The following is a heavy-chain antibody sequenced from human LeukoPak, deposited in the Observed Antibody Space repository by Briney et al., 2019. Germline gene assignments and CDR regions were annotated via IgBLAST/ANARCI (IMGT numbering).Heavy chain of an antibody. CDR2: IYYDGSNQ. J-gene: IGHJ4*02. CDR1: GLKFRNYG. Sequence: GGSLRLSCAAAGLKFRNYGMHWVRQAPGKGLEWVAIIYYDGSNQYYVDSVKGRFTISRDNSKNTLHLQMNSLRAEDTAVYYCAKDQRLHYFDYWGQGALVTVSS. CDR3: AKDQRLHYFDY. V-gene: IGHV3-33*06. D-gene: IGHD3-16*01.